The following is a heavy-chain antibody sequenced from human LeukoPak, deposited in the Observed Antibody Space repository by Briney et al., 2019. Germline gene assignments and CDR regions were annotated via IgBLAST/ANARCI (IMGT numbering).Heavy chain of an antibody. CDR2: IYYSGST. Sequence: SETLSLTCTVSGGSISSYYWSWIRQPPGXXXEWIGYIYYSGSTNYNPSPKSRVTISVDTSKNQFPLKLSSVTAADTAVYYCARTFGPLGILHFDYWGQGTLVTVSS. CDR3: ARTFGPLGILHFDY. CDR1: GGSISSYY. D-gene: IGHD7-27*01. V-gene: IGHV4-59*08. J-gene: IGHJ4*02.